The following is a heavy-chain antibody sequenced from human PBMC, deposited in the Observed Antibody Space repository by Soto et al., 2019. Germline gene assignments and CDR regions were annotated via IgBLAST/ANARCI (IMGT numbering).Heavy chain of an antibody. Sequence: QVQLVESGGGVVQPGRSLRLSCAATGFTFSSYGMHWVRQAPGKGLEWVAVVSYDGSNKYYADSVKGRFTISRDNTKNTLYLQMNHLRAEDTSVYYCANGRYSSSWYTLSTRGYYFDYWGQGPLVTFSS. D-gene: IGHD6-13*01. V-gene: IGHV3-30*18. CDR2: VSYDGSNK. CDR3: ANGRYSSSWYTLSTRGYYFDY. J-gene: IGHJ4*02. CDR1: GFTFSSYG.